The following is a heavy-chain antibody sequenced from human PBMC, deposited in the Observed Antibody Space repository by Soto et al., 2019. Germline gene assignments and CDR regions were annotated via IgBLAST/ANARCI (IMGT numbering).Heavy chain of an antibody. Sequence: SVKVSCTASGGTFSSYTISWVRQAPGQGLEWMGRIIPILGIANYAQKFQGRVAITADKSTSTAYMELSSLRSEDTAVYYCANDGGLVPRAEYFQHWGQGTLVTVSS. V-gene: IGHV1-69*02. D-gene: IGHD6-19*01. CDR1: GGTFSSYT. CDR2: IIPILGIA. CDR3: ANDGGLVPRAEYFQH. J-gene: IGHJ1*01.